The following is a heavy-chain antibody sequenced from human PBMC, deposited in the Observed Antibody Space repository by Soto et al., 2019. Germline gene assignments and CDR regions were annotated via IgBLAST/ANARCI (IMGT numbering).Heavy chain of an antibody. CDR3: ARDRTYGIAVAYYGMDV. Sequence: KTGGSLRLSCAASGFTFSSYSMNWVRQAPGKGLEWVSSISSSSSYIYYADSVKGRFTISRDNAKNSLYLQMNSLRAEDTAVYYCARDRTYGIAVAYYGMDVWGQGTTVTVSS. J-gene: IGHJ6*02. CDR1: GFTFSSYS. CDR2: ISSSSSYI. D-gene: IGHD6-19*01. V-gene: IGHV3-21*01.